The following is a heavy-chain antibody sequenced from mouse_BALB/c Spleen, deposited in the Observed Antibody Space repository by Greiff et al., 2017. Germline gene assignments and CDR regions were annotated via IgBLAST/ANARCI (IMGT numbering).Heavy chain of an antibody. CDR3: ARGGITTSPWFAY. CDR1: GYAFSSSW. J-gene: IGHJ3*01. V-gene: IGHV1-82*01. Sequence: QVQLQQSGPELVKPGASVKISCKASGYAFSSSWMNWVKQRPGQGLEWIGRIYPGDGDTNYNGKFKGKATLTADKSSSTAYMQLSSLTSVDSAVYFCARGGITTSPWFAYWGQGTLVTVSA. CDR2: IYPGDGDT. D-gene: IGHD1-2*01.